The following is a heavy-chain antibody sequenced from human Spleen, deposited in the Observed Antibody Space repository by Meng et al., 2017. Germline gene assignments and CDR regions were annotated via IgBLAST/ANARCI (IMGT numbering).Heavy chain of an antibody. Sequence: SVKVSCKASGGTFSSYTINWVRQAPGQGLEWMGRIIPILGIADYAQKFQGRVTITADKSTSTAYMELSSLRSEDTAVYYCARDRPQSGSYLYYYYGMDVWGQGTTVTVSS. CDR1: GGTFSSYT. D-gene: IGHD1-26*01. J-gene: IGHJ6*02. V-gene: IGHV1-69*04. CDR2: IIPILGIA. CDR3: ARDRPQSGSYLYYYYGMDV.